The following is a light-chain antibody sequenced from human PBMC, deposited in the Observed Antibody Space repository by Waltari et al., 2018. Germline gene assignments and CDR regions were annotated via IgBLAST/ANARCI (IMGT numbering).Light chain of an antibody. CDR3: QHYLRLPVT. CDR2: GAS. J-gene: IGKJ1*01. V-gene: IGKV3-20*01. Sequence: EIVLTQYPGTLSLSLGERATVSCRASQSVRRALAWYQQKPGQAPRLLIYGASTRATGIPDRFSGSGSGTDFSLTISRLEPDDFAVYYCQHYLRLPVTFGQGTTVEI. CDR1: QSVRRA.